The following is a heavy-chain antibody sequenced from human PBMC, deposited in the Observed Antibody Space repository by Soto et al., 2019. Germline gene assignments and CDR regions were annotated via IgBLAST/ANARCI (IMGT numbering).Heavy chain of an antibody. V-gene: IGHV2-5*01. CDR2: IYWNDDR. Sequence: QITLKDSGPTLVSPTQTLTLTCTFSGLPLSGSRVGVAWIRQSPGKALELLALIYWNDDRHYSPSLRSRLSITKDTSNNQVVLTMTNVDPVDTATYYCAHRRYYGSGAFFDDWGQGTLVTVSS. D-gene: IGHD3-10*01. CDR1: GLPLSGSRVG. CDR3: AHRRYYGSGAFFDD. J-gene: IGHJ4*02.